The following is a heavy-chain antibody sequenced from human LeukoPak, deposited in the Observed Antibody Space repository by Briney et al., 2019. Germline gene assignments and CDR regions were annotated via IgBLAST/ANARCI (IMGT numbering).Heavy chain of an antibody. CDR3: ARVIGDYDAGDD. V-gene: IGHV3-66*01. J-gene: IGHJ4*02. CDR2: IYSGGST. D-gene: IGHD4-17*01. CDR1: GFTVSTNS. Sequence: PGGSLRLSCAASGFTVSTNSMNWVRQAPPPGQEWVSVIYSGGSTYYADSVKARFTISRDNSKNTLDLQMICLRAEDTAVYYCARVIGDYDAGDDWGQGTLVTVSS.